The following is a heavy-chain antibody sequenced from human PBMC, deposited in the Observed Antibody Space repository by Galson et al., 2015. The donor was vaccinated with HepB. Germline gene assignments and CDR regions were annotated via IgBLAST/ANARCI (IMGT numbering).Heavy chain of an antibody. V-gene: IGHV3-21*01. CDR2: ISSSSSYI. Sequence: SLRLSCAASGFTFSSYSMNWVRQAPGKGLEWVSSISSSSSYIYYADSVKGRFTISRDNAKNSLYLQMNCLRAEDTAVYYCARGGGWYDSYYYYGMDVWGQGTTVTVSS. J-gene: IGHJ6*02. CDR1: GFTFSSYS. CDR3: ARGGGWYDSYYYYGMDV. D-gene: IGHD6-19*01.